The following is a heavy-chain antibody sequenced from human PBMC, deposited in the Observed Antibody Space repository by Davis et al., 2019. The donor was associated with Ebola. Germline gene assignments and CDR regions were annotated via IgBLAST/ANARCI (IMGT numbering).Heavy chain of an antibody. CDR2: ISAYNGNT. D-gene: IGHD3-22*01. J-gene: IGHJ4*02. CDR3: ARSVNMIVVVTHFDY. V-gene: IGHV1-18*01. Sequence: ASVKVSCKASGYTFTSYGISWVRQAPGQGLEWMGWISAYNGNTNYAQKLQGRVTMTTDTSTSTAYMELRSLRSDDTAVYYCARSVNMIVVVTHFDYWGQGTLVTVSS. CDR1: GYTFTSYG.